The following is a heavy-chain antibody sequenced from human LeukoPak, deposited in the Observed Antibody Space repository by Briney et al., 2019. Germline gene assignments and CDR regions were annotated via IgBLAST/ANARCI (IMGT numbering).Heavy chain of an antibody. Sequence: ASVTVSCTASGYTFTSYYMHWVRQAPGQGLEWMGIINPSGGSTSYAQKFQGRVTMTRDTSTSTVYMELSSLRSEDTAVYYCARGPTMAAAGAEYFQHWGQGTLVTVSS. V-gene: IGHV1-46*01. J-gene: IGHJ1*01. CDR1: GYTFTSYY. CDR2: INPSGGST. CDR3: ARGPTMAAAGAEYFQH. D-gene: IGHD6-13*01.